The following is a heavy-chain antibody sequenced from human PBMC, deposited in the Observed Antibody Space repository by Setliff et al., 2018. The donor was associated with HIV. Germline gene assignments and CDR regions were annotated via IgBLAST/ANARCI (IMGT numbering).Heavy chain of an antibody. V-gene: IGHV4-59*01. J-gene: IGHJ6*03. CDR1: GGSISSYY. Sequence: LSLACTVSGGSISSYYWSWIRQPPGKGLEWIGYIYYSGSTNYNPSLKSRVTISVDTSKNQFSLKLSSVTAADTAVYYCARGGSSGWERGLGYYYYYYMDVWGKGTTVTVSS. CDR2: IYYSGST. D-gene: IGHD6-19*01. CDR3: ARGGSSGWERGLGYYYYYYMDV.